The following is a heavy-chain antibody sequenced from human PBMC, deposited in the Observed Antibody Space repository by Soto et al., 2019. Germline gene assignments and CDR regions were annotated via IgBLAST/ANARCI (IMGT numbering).Heavy chain of an antibody. D-gene: IGHD4-4*01. CDR1: GFIVSTSY. CDR2: IHNDGST. CDR3: ARDSYTRY. V-gene: IGHV3-66*01. J-gene: IGHJ4*02. Sequence: GGSLRLSCAASGFIVSTSYMSWVRRAPGKGLEWVSIIHNDGSTYYADSVKGRFTVSRDDSKNTLYLEILSLRAEDTAVYYCARDSYTRYWGQGTLVTVSS.